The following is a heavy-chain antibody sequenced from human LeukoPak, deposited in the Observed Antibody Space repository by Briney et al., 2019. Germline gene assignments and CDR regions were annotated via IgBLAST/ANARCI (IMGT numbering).Heavy chain of an antibody. J-gene: IGHJ6*03. V-gene: IGHV4-34*01. CDR2: INHSGST. CDR3: AISSTNIMDV. CDR1: GGSFSGYY. D-gene: IGHD6-13*01. Sequence: SETLSLTCGVYGGSFSGYYWNWIRQSPGKGLEWIGEINHSGSTNYNPSLKSRVTMSVDTSQKQFSLRLTSVTAADTAVYYCAISSTNIMDVWGKGTTVIVSS.